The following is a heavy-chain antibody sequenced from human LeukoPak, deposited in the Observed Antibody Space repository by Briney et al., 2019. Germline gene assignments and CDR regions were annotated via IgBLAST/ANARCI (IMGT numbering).Heavy chain of an antibody. J-gene: IGHJ4*02. CDR3: ARIGASSWYEDY. Sequence: GGSLRLSCAASGFTFSSYAMRWIRQAPGKGLEWVSYISSSGSTIYYADSVKGRFTISRDNAKNSLYLQMNSLRAEDTAVYYCARIGASSWYEDYWGQGTLVTVSS. V-gene: IGHV3-11*01. CDR1: GFTFSSYA. CDR2: ISSSGSTI. D-gene: IGHD6-13*01.